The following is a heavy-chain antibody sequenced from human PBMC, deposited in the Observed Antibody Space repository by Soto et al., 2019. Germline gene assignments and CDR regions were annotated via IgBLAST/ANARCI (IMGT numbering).Heavy chain of an antibody. J-gene: IGHJ6*02. V-gene: IGHV3-21*01. CDR2: ISSSSSYI. CDR3: ARGPEQLALGGYYYYGMDV. CDR1: GFTFSSYS. Sequence: PGGSLRLSCAASGFTFSSYSMNWVRQAPGKGLEWVSSISSSSSYIYYADSVKGRFTISRDNAKNSLYLQMNSLRAEDTAVYYCARGPEQLALGGYYYYGMDVWGQGTTVTVSS. D-gene: IGHD6-13*01.